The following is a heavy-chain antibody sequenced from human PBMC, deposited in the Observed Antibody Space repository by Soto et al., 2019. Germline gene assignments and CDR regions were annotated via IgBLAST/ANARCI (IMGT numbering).Heavy chain of an antibody. J-gene: IGHJ4*02. CDR1: GGTFSTYA. Sequence: QVQLVQSGAEVKKPGSSVNVSCKASGGTFSTYAISWVRQAPGQGLEWMGGIIPLFGTANYAQKFQGRVTITADESTSTAYRELSILRSEDTAVYYCAADVGASARTFDYWGQGSLVTVSS. D-gene: IGHD1-26*01. V-gene: IGHV1-69*01. CDR3: AADVGASARTFDY. CDR2: IIPLFGTA.